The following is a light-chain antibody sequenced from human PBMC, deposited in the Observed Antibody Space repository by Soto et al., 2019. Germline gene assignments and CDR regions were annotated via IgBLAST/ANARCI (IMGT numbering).Light chain of an antibody. Sequence: DIVMTPSPDSLAVSLGERATINCKSSQSVLDSSNNRNYLAWYRQKSGQPPKLLIYWASTRESGVPDRFSASVSGTDFTLTISSLHAEDVAVYYCQQFYTTSYTFGQGTKLEIK. CDR3: QQFYTTSYT. J-gene: IGKJ2*01. CDR2: WAS. CDR1: QSVLDSSNNRNY. V-gene: IGKV4-1*01.